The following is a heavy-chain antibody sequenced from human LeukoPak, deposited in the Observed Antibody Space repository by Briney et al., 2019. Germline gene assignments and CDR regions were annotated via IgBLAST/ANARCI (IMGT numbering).Heavy chain of an antibody. J-gene: IGHJ4*02. D-gene: IGHD3-22*01. Sequence: GGSLRLSCAASGFTFSSYSMNWVRQAPGKGLEWVSSISSSSSYIYYADSVKGRFTISRDNAKNSLYLQMNSLRAEDTAVYYCARAVGTYYYDSSGSRLMGYWGQGTLVTVS. CDR2: ISSSSSYI. CDR3: ARAVGTYYYDSSGSRLMGY. V-gene: IGHV3-21*01. CDR1: GFTFSSYS.